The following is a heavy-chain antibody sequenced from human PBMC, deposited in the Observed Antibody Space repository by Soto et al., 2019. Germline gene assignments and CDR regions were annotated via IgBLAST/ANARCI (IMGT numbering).Heavy chain of an antibody. CDR3: ARDKQWLDGYYYYGMDV. Sequence: PSQTLSLTCAISGDSVSSNSAAWNWIRQSPSRGLEWLGRTYYRSKWYNDYAVSVKSRITINPDTSKNQFSLQLNSVTPEDTAVYYCARDKQWLDGYYYYGMDVWGQGTTVTVSS. D-gene: IGHD6-19*01. CDR1: GDSVSSNSAA. V-gene: IGHV6-1*01. J-gene: IGHJ6*02. CDR2: TYYRSKWYN.